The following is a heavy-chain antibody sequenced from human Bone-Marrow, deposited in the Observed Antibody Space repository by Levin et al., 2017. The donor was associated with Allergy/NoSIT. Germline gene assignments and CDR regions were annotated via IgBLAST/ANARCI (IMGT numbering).Heavy chain of an antibody. CDR1: GYTFRNFG. CDR3: ARLVVGAKGWFAP. J-gene: IGHJ5*02. CDR2: ISTDTGNR. Sequence: GESLKISCKASGYTFRNFGISWVRQAPGRGLEWLGWISTDTGNRHYAQNLQGRVTMTTDTSTDTAHLELRSLRSDDTAIYYCARLVVGAKGWFAPWGQGTPVTVSS. V-gene: IGHV1-18*01. D-gene: IGHD2-21*01.